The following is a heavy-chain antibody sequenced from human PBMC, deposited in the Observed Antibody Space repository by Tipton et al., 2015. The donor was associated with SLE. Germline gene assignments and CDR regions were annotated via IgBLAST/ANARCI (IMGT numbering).Heavy chain of an antibody. J-gene: IGHJ4*02. CDR1: GYTFTSLD. CDR3: ARGVEAGVDY. V-gene: IGHV1-8*01. D-gene: IGHD6-13*01. Sequence: QVQLVQSGAEVKMPGASVKVSCEASGYTFTSLDINWVRQASGQGFEWMGWMSPNNGDTGYAQKFQGRVTMTRDTSTSTAYMELSTLTSEDTAVYYCARGVEAGVDYWGQGTQVTVSS. CDR2: MSPNNGDT.